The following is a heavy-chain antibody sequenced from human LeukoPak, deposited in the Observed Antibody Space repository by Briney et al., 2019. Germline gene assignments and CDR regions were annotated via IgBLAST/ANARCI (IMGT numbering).Heavy chain of an antibody. D-gene: IGHD3-22*01. V-gene: IGHV3-21*01. CDR1: GFSFSSYS. J-gene: IGHJ4*02. CDR2: ISTSSSYI. Sequence: GGSLRLSCAASGFSFSSYSMNWVRQAPGKGLEWVSSISTSSSYIYYADSVKGRFTISRDNAKNSLYLQMNSLRAEDTAVYYCARASLYYDSSGYYYSPFDYWGQGTLVTVSS. CDR3: ARASLYYDSSGYYYSPFDY.